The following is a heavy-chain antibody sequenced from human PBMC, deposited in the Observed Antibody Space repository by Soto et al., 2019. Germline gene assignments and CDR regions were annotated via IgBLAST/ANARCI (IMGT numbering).Heavy chain of an antibody. CDR1: GGSISRGGYY. J-gene: IGHJ5*02. CDR2: IYYSGST. V-gene: IGHV4-31*03. Sequence: SETLSLTCTVSGGSISRGGYYWSWIRQHPGKGLEWIGDIYYSGSTYYSPSLKSRVTISVDTSKNQFSLKLSSVTVADTAVYYCARVFSDSSSFFDPWGQGTLVTVSS. D-gene: IGHD6-13*01. CDR3: ARVFSDSSSFFDP.